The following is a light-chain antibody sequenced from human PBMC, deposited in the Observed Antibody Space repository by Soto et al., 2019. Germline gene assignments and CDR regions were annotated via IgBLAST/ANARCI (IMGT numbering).Light chain of an antibody. Sequence: QSALTQPASVSGSPGQSITISCTGTSSDVDGYNYVSWYQYHPGKAPKLMIYDVNNRPSGVSNRFSGSKSGNTASLTISWLQAEDEADYYCSSFTISRNTVIFGGGTKVTVL. CDR3: SSFTISRNTVI. CDR1: SSDVDGYNY. V-gene: IGLV2-14*01. CDR2: DVN. J-gene: IGLJ2*01.